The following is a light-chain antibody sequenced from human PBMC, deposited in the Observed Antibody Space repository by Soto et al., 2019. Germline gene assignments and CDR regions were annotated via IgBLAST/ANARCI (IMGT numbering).Light chain of an antibody. CDR2: EVS. J-gene: IGLJ3*02. Sequence: QSALTQPPSASGSPGQSVTISCTGTSSDVGGYNYVSWYQQHPGKAPKLMIYEVSKRPSGVPDRFSGSKSGNTASLTVSGLQAEDESDYYCSSYAGSSWVFGGGTKLT. V-gene: IGLV2-8*01. CDR3: SSYAGSSWV. CDR1: SSDVGGYNY.